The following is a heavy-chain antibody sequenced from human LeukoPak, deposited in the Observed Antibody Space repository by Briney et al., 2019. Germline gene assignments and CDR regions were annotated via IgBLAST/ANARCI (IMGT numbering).Heavy chain of an antibody. D-gene: IGHD3-22*01. Sequence: GASVKVSCKASGYTFTGYYIHWVRQAPGQGLEWMGWINPNNGDANYAQKFQGRVTMTRDTSITTAYMELRSLKSDDTAVYYCASLKNYYDSSGYLVTDAFDIWGQGTMVTVSS. CDR1: GYTFTGYY. J-gene: IGHJ3*02. V-gene: IGHV1-2*02. CDR3: ASLKNYYDSSGYLVTDAFDI. CDR2: INPNNGDA.